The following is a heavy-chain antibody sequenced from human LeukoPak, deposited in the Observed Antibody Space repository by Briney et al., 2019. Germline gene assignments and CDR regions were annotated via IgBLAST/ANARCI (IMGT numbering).Heavy chain of an antibody. J-gene: IGHJ4*02. V-gene: IGHV4-39*07. Sequence: PSETLSLTCTVSGGSISSGDYYWSWIRQPPGKGLEWIGEINHSGSTNYNPSLKSRVTISVDTSKNQFSLKLSSVTAADTAVYYCARVSGRWLQTRYYFDYWGQGTLVTVSS. CDR3: ARVSGRWLQTRYYFDY. CDR2: INHSGST. CDR1: GGSISSGDYY. D-gene: IGHD5-24*01.